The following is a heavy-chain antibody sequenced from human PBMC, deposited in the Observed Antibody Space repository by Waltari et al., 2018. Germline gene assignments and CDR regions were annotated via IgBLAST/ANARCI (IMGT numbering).Heavy chain of an antibody. D-gene: IGHD6-13*01. CDR3: AKEWRGDGGSWSPGAFDS. CDR2: IHTYNGKP. J-gene: IGHJ4*02. Sequence: QVQVVQSGSELKNPGASVKVYCKASGYTFSKYAMNWVRQAPGQGLEWMGWIHTYNGKPTYAPGVTERFVFSVDTSVRTAYLQISSLKAEDSAVYYCAKEWRGDGGSWSPGAFDSWGQGTLVTVSS. CDR1: GYTFSKYA. V-gene: IGHV7-4-1*01.